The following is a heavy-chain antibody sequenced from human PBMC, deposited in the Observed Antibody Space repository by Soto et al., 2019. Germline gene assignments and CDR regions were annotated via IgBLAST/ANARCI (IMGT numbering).Heavy chain of an antibody. D-gene: IGHD6-19*01. V-gene: IGHV4-4*02. J-gene: IGHJ4*02. CDR1: GDSISSSNW. CDR3: ATNAVAGTPIDY. Sequence: QVQLQESGPGLVKPSGTLSLTCAVSGDSISSSNWWTWVRQPPGKGLEWIGEIYHSGSTSYNPSLKSRVTISVDKSKNHFSLKLSSVTAADTAVYYCATNAVAGTPIDYWGQGTLVTASS. CDR2: IYHSGST.